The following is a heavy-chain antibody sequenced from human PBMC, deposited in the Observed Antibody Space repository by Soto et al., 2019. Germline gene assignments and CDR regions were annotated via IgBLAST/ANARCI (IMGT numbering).Heavy chain of an antibody. V-gene: IGHV4-59*01. CDR2: IYYSGST. CDR3: ARGLIAAAGMGFDY. D-gene: IGHD6-13*01. CDR1: GGSISSYY. Sequence: SETLSLTCTVSGGSISSYYWSWIRQPPGKGLEWIGYIYYSGSTNYNPSLKSRVTISVDTSKNQFSLKLSSVTAADTAVYYCARGLIAAAGMGFDYWGQGTLATVSS. J-gene: IGHJ4*02.